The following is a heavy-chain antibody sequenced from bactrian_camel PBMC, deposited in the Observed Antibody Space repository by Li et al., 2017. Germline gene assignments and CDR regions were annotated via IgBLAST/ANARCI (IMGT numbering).Heavy chain of an antibody. CDR1: GFAFSSYE. V-gene: IGHV3S40*01. CDR2: ISWGDSSA. Sequence: VQLVESGGGLVQPGGSLRLSCAASGFAFSSYEMTWVRQAPGKGLEWVSTISWGDSSAQYADSVKGRFATSRDNSKNTLYLQINSLKTEDTARYYCVTVPFYYSDYAWSGFVTYWGQGTQVTVS. D-gene: IGHD4*01. CDR3: VTVPFYYSDYAWSGFVTY. J-gene: IGHJ4*01.